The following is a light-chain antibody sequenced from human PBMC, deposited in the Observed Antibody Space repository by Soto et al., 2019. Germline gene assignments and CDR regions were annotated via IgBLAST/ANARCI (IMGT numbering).Light chain of an antibody. CDR3: SSYAASSHLL. Sequence: QSVLTQPASVSGSPGQSITISCTGTSSDVGGYNYVSWYQQHPGKAPKLMIYEVSNRPSGVSNRFSGSKSGNTASLTVSGLQTEDEAYYYCSSYAASSHLLFGGGTKVNVL. CDR1: SSDVGGYNY. CDR2: EVS. V-gene: IGLV2-14*01. J-gene: IGLJ2*01.